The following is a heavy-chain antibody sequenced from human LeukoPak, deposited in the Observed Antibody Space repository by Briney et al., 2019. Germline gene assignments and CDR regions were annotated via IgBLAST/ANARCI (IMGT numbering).Heavy chain of an antibody. CDR1: GYIFTSYP. CDR2: INTGNGNT. Sequence: ASVKVSCKASGYIFTSYPIHWVRQAPGQRLEWMGWINTGNGNTKYSQRFEGRVTVTTDTSAAAAYMKLSSLRSEDTALYYCARDRAMADYWGQGTLVTVSS. D-gene: IGHD5-18*01. J-gene: IGHJ4*02. V-gene: IGHV1-3*04. CDR3: ARDRAMADY.